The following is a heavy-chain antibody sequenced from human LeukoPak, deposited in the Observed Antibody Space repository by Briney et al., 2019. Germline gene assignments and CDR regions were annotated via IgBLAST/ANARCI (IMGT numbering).Heavy chain of an antibody. J-gene: IGHJ4*02. V-gene: IGHV1-8*01. CDR2: MNPNSGNT. CDR1: GYTFTSYD. D-gene: IGHD1-1*01. Sequence: ASVKVSCKASGYTFTSYDINWVRQATGQGLEWMGWMNPNSGNTGYAQKFQGRVTMTRNTSISTAYMELSSLRSEDTAVYYCARQKRGSGDFDYWGQGILVTVSS. CDR3: ARQKRGSGDFDY.